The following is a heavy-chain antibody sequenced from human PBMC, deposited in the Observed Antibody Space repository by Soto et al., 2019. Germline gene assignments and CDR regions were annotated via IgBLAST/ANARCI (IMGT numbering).Heavy chain of an antibody. CDR1: GGSISSGGYY. CDR3: ARGVTLVRGVIHTPYFDY. D-gene: IGHD3-10*01. Sequence: SETLSLTCTVSGGSISSGGYYWSWIRQHPGKGLEWIGYIYYSGSTYYNPSLKSRVTISVDTSKNQFSLKLSSVTAADTAVYYCARGVTLVRGVIHTPYFDYRGQGALVTVSS. CDR2: IYYSGST. J-gene: IGHJ4*02. V-gene: IGHV4-31*03.